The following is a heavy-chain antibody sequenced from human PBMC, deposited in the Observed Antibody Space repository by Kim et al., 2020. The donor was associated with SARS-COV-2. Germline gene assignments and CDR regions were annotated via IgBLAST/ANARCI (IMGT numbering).Heavy chain of an antibody. J-gene: IGHJ4*02. CDR3: ARIERNGDSCNY. CDR1: GFTFSDYY. CDR2: ISSSGGTT. Sequence: GGSLRLSCAVSGFTFSDYYMNWIRQAPGKGLEWVSKISSSGGTTYYTDSVKGRFTISRDNAKNSLNLQMNSLRADDTAVYFCARIERNGDSCNYWGQGTLVTVSS. D-gene: IGHD2-15*01. V-gene: IGHV3-11*01.